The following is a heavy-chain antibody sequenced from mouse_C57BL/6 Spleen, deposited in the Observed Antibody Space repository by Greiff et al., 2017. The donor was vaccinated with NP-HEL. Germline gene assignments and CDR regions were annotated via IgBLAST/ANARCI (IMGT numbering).Heavy chain of an antibody. D-gene: IGHD1-1*01. CDR1: GFTFSSYA. V-gene: IGHV5-4*01. CDR3: ARGSYDC. J-gene: IGHJ2*01. CDR2: ISDGGSYT. Sequence: EVHLVESGGGLVKPGGSLKLSCAASGFTFSSYAMSWVRQTPEKRLEWVATISDGGSYTYYPDNVKGRFTISRDNAKNNLYLQMSHLKSEDTAMYYCARGSYDCWGQGTTLTVSS.